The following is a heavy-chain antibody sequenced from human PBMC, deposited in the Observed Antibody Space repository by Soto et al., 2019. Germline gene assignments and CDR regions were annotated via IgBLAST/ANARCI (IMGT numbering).Heavy chain of an antibody. Sequence: ETLSLTCAVYGGSFSGYYWSWIRQPPGKGLEWIGEINHSGSTNYNPSLKSRVTISVDTSKNQFSLKLSSVTAADTAVYYCARAGNDYIWGIYRNNWFDPWGQGTLVTVSS. V-gene: IGHV4-34*01. CDR2: INHSGST. D-gene: IGHD3-16*02. CDR1: GGSFSGYY. J-gene: IGHJ5*02. CDR3: ARAGNDYIWGIYRNNWFDP.